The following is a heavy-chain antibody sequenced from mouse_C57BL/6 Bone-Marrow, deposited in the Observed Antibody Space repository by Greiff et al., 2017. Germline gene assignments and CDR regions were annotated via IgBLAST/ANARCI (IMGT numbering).Heavy chain of an antibody. Sequence: EVQLQQSGAELARPGASVKLSCTASGFNIKDYYMHWVQQRPEQGLEWIGRIDPEDGDTEYAPKFQGKATMNADTASNTAYPQLSSLTTEDTAVYYGTTRYYGSRGYFDYWGQGTTLTVSS. CDR2: IDPEDGDT. CDR1: GFNIKDYY. D-gene: IGHD1-1*01. V-gene: IGHV14-1*01. CDR3: TTRYYGSRGYFDY. J-gene: IGHJ2*01.